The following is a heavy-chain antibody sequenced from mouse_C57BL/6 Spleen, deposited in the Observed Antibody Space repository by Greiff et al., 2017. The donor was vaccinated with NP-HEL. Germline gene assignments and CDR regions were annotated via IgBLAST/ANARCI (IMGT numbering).Heavy chain of an antibody. J-gene: IGHJ1*03. CDR2: INYDGSST. Sequence: LKESEGGLVQPGRPMKLSCTASGFTFSDYYMAWVRQVPEKGLEWVANINYDGSSTYYLDSLKSRFIISRDNAKNILYLQMSSLKSEDTATYYCARVWGYWYFDVWGTGTTVTVSS. D-gene: IGHD1-1*02. CDR1: GFTFSDYY. CDR3: ARVWGYWYFDV. V-gene: IGHV5-16*01.